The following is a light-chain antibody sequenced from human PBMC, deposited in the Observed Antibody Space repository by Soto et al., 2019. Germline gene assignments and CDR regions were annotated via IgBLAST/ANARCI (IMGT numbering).Light chain of an antibody. Sequence: EIQMTQYPSSLSASVGDRFTITCMASQGISDYLAWYQQKPGKVPKVLIYGASTLQSGVTSRFSGSGSGTDFTLTISSLQPEDVATYYCQKYDSAPWTVGQGTKVEIK. CDR1: QGISDY. J-gene: IGKJ1*01. CDR3: QKYDSAPWT. CDR2: GAS. V-gene: IGKV1-27*01.